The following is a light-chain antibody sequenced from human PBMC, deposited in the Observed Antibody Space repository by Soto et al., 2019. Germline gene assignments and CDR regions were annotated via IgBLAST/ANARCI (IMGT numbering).Light chain of an antibody. CDR1: QTVRNNY. Sequence: EFVLTQSPGTLSLSPGERATLSCRASQTVRNNYLAWYQQIPGQAPRPLIYGASSRVPGIPDRFSGSGSGTDFTLTISRLEPEDFAVYYCQQYGSLPRTFGQGTKVDI. CDR3: QQYGSLPRT. J-gene: IGKJ1*01. V-gene: IGKV3-20*01. CDR2: GAS.